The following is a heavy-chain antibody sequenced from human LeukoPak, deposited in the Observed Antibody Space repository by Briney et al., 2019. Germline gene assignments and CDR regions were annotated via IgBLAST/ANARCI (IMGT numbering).Heavy chain of an antibody. D-gene: IGHD2-15*01. CDR1: GYTFTSYY. Sequence: ASVKVSCKASGYTFTSYYMHWVRQAPGQGLEWMGIIYPSGGSTSYAQKFQGRVTMTRDTSTSTVYMELSSLRSEDTAVYYCARESCSGGSCWSPGSLNWFDPWGQGTLVTVSS. V-gene: IGHV1-46*01. CDR3: ARESCSGGSCWSPGSLNWFDP. J-gene: IGHJ5*02. CDR2: IYPSGGST.